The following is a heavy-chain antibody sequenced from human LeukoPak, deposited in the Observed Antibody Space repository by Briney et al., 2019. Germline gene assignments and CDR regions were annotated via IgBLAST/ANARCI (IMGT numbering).Heavy chain of an antibody. J-gene: IGHJ4*02. CDR2: IYTSGST. V-gene: IGHV4-61*02. CDR1: GGSISSGSYY. Sequence: SGTLSLTRTVSGGSISSGSYYWSWIRQPAGKGLEWIGRIYTSGSTNYNPSLKSRVTISVDTSKNQFSLKLSSVTAADTAVYYCARTSYDSSGRYYFDYWGQGTLVTVSS. D-gene: IGHD3-22*01. CDR3: ARTSYDSSGRYYFDY.